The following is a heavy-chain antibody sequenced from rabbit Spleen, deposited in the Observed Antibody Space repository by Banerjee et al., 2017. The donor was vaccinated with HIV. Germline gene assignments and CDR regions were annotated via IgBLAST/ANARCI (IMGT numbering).Heavy chain of an antibody. CDR2: IDAASGSA. D-gene: IGHD6-1*01. V-gene: IGHV1S45*01. J-gene: IGHJ4*01. CDR1: GFSFSGSYR. CDR3: ARRPDYDGYGYAL. Sequence: QEQLGESGGDLVKPEGSLTLTCIASGFSFSGSYRICWVRQAPGKGLEWIGTIDAASGSAYYANWAKGRFTISKTSSTTVTLQMTSLTAADTATYFCARRPDYDGYGYALWGPGTLVTVS.